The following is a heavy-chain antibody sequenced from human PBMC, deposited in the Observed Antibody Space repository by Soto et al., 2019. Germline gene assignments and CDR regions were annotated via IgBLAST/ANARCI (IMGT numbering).Heavy chain of an antibody. V-gene: IGHV4-61*01. Sequence: SETLAVTCSFSVGSVSDNTYYWSWIRQPPGKRLEWIGYVYYSGTTNYNPSLKSRVTISVDLSKNRFSLRLSSVTTADTALYYCARTTAVPNTLRSGYFFDYWGQGTLVTVSS. CDR2: VYYSGTT. D-gene: IGHD4-17*01. J-gene: IGHJ4*02. CDR3: ARTTAVPNTLRSGYFFDY. CDR1: VGSVSDNTYY.